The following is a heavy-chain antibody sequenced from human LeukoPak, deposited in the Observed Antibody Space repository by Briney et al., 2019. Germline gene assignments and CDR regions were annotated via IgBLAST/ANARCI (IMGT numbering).Heavy chain of an antibody. Sequence: GGSLRLSCAASGFTFSSFTMSWVRQAPGKGLEWVSAISGSGGSIYYADFVKGRFTISRDNSKNTLYLQMNSLRAEDTAVYYCAKGSRGWYSWYFDVWGRGTLVTVSS. V-gene: IGHV3-23*01. J-gene: IGHJ2*01. CDR1: GFTFSSFT. CDR2: ISGSGGSI. D-gene: IGHD6-19*01. CDR3: AKGSRGWYSWYFDV.